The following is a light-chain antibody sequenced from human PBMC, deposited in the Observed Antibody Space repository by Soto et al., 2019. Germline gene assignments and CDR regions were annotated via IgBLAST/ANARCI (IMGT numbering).Light chain of an antibody. J-gene: IGKJ4*01. CDR3: QQYNNWPLT. CDR1: QSVSSG. Sequence: EIVMTQSPATLSVSPGKRATLSCRAGQSVSSGLAWYQQKPGQTPRLLIYAASTRATGIPARFSGSGSGTEFTLTISSLPSEDFAVYYCQQYNNWPLTFGGGTKVEIK. CDR2: AAS. V-gene: IGKV3-15*01.